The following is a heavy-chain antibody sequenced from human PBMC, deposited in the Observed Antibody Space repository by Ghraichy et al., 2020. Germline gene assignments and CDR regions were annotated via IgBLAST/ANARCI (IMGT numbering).Heavy chain of an antibody. J-gene: IGHJ4*02. Sequence: SETLSLTYTVSGGSISTTNYFGDWIRQPPGKGLEWIGSIYYSGSTDYNPSLKSRVTISGDPSKNQFSLKLTSVTAADTAVYFCARRGGAEFDYWGQGTLVTVSS. CDR3: ARRGGAEFDY. CDR2: IYYSGST. CDR1: GGSISTTNYF. D-gene: IGHD3-10*01. V-gene: IGHV4-39*01.